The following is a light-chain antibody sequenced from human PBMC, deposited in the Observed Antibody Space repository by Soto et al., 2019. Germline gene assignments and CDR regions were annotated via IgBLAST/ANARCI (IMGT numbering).Light chain of an antibody. CDR1: SSDIGGYNY. CDR3: ISYSRRLTYG. J-gene: IGLJ1*01. Sequence: QSALTHPASVSGSPGQSITISCTGTSSDIGGYNYVSWYQHHPGKAPKLMIYGVTNRPSGVSNRFSGSKSGNTASLTISGIKPGDEADYYCISYSRRLTYGFGSGKKFTV. V-gene: IGLV2-14*01. CDR2: GVT.